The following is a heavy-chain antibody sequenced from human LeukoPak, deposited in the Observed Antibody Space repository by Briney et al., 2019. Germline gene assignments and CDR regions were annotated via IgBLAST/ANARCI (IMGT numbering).Heavy chain of an antibody. CDR1: GFTFSSHW. Sequence: PGGSLRLSCAASGFTFSSHWMSWVRQAPGKGLEWVASIRPDGSEEYYMDSVKGRFTISRDNAKNSLYLQMNSLRAEDTAVYYCARLLGTVTTYDYRGQGTLVTVSS. V-gene: IGHV3-7*01. D-gene: IGHD1-7*01. CDR2: IRPDGSEE. CDR3: ARLLGTVTTYDY. J-gene: IGHJ4*02.